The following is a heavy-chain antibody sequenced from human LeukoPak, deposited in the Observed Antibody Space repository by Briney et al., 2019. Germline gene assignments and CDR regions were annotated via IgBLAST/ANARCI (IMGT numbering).Heavy chain of an antibody. CDR1: GFPFSAYD. V-gene: IGHV3-13*01. J-gene: IGHJ2*01. CDR3: VRGALPGDNWYFDL. CDR2: FGSAGDT. Sequence: GGSLRLSCATSGFPFSAYDMHWVRQAPGKGLEWVSAFGSAGDTYYPGAVKGRFTISRDYAKNSSFLQMNNLRAGDTADYFCVRGALPGDNWYFDLWGRGTLVTVSS.